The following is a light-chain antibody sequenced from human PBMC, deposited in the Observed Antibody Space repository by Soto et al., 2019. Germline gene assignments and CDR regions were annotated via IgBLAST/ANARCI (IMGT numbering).Light chain of an antibody. CDR3: QLYGNSPMYT. Sequence: EIVLTQSPGTLSLSPGERATFSCRASQSVSNSSLAWYHQKPGQAPRLLLFAASRRATGIADTFSGSGSGTAYSLTISRLEPEDFAVYYCQLYGNSPMYTFGQGTRVEIK. J-gene: IGKJ2*01. CDR2: AAS. V-gene: IGKV3-20*01. CDR1: QSVSNSS.